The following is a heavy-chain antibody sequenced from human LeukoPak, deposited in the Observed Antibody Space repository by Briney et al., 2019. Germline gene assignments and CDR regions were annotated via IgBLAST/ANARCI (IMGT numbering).Heavy chain of an antibody. CDR1: GFTLSAYA. V-gene: IGHV3-23*01. Sequence: VGALWLSCEASGFTLSAYAMTWVRQAPGKGLEWVSSIGSDNKPHYSTSMKGRFAISRDNSKNTIFLQRHPLSAEDTALYYFARDFHFWVAMDVWGQGTTVTVSS. J-gene: IGHJ6*02. CDR3: ARDFHFWVAMDV. CDR2: IGSDNKP. D-gene: IGHD3-16*01.